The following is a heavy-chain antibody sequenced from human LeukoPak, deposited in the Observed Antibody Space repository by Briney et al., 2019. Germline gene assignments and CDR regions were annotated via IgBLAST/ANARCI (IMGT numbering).Heavy chain of an antibody. CDR3: ARYQEDNWFDP. Sequence: SETLSLTCTVSGGSISSYYWCWIRQPPGNGLEWIGSIYYSGSTYYNPSLKSRVTISVDTSKNQFSLKLSSVTAADTAVYYCARYQEDNWFDPWGQGTVVTVSS. CDR2: IYYSGST. V-gene: IGHV4-39*07. CDR1: GGSISSYY. D-gene: IGHD2-2*01. J-gene: IGHJ5*02.